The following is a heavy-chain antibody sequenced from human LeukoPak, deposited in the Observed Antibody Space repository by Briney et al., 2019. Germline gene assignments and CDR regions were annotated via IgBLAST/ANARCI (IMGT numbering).Heavy chain of an antibody. D-gene: IGHD7-27*01. CDR2: ISIYSGNT. Sequence: ASVKVSCKASGYTFTSHGLSWARQAPGQGLEWMGWISIYSGNTNYAQKFQDRISMTTDTSTSTVYMELRSLKSDDTAVYYCARDPGGTWGFDYWGQGALVTVSS. CDR3: ARDPGGTWGFDY. V-gene: IGHV1-18*01. CDR1: GYTFTSHG. J-gene: IGHJ4*02.